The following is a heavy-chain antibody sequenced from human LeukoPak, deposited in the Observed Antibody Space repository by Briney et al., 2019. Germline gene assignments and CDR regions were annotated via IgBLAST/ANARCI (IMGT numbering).Heavy chain of an antibody. Sequence: GGSLRLSCAASGFTVSSNYMSWVRQAPGKGLEWVSVIYSGGSTYYADSVKGRFTISRDNSKNTLYLQTNSLRAEDTAVYYCARDGAHDYGDYDFDYWGQGTLVTVSS. CDR3: ARDGAHDYGDYDFDY. V-gene: IGHV3-66*02. CDR1: GFTVSSNY. J-gene: IGHJ4*02. CDR2: IYSGGST. D-gene: IGHD4-17*01.